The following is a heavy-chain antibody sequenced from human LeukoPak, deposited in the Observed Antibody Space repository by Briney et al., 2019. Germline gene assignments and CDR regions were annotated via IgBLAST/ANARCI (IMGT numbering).Heavy chain of an antibody. Sequence: SETLSLTCAVYGGSFSGYYWSWIRQLPGKGLEWIGEINHSGSTNYNPSLKSRVTISVDTSKNQFSLKLSSVTAADTAVYYCARGSRGKNIVVVPAARVYFDYWGQGTLVTVSS. CDR2: INHSGST. CDR1: GGSFSGYY. V-gene: IGHV4-34*01. CDR3: ARGSRGKNIVVVPAARVYFDY. D-gene: IGHD2-2*01. J-gene: IGHJ4*02.